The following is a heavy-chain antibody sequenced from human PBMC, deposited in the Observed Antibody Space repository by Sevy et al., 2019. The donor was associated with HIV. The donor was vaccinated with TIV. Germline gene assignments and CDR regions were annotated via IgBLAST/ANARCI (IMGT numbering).Heavy chain of an antibody. D-gene: IGHD2-2*01. CDR2: IRFDGTIQ. J-gene: IGHJ6*02. V-gene: IGHV3-30*02. CDR3: TKVMPIVVVPAAIDYYYGMDV. Sequence: GGFLRLSCAASGFTFSTYGMHWVRQAPGKGLEWMAFIRFDGTIQYYTDSVKGRLTISRDNSKNKLYLQMNSLRAEDTAVYFCTKVMPIVVVPAAIDYYYGMDVWGQGTTVTVSS. CDR1: GFTFSTYG.